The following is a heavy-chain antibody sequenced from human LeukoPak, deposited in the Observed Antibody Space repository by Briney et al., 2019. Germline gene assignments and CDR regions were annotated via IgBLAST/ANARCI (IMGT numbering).Heavy chain of an antibody. V-gene: IGHV3-23*01. CDR3: AKGVVVVPAAGHYFDY. CDR2: ISGNSGST. D-gene: IGHD2-2*01. J-gene: IGHJ4*02. Sequence: GESLRLSCAASGFTFSSYAMSWVRQVPGKGLEWVSSISGNSGSTHYTDSVKGRFTISRDNSKNTLYLQMNSLRAEDTAVYYCAKGVVVVPAAGHYFDYWGQGTLVTVSS. CDR1: GFTFSSYA.